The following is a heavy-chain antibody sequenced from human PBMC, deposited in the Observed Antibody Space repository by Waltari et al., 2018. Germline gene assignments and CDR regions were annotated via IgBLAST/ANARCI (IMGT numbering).Heavy chain of an antibody. J-gene: IGHJ4*02. V-gene: IGHV4-39*01. CDR3: ARQQYYFDY. Sequence: QLQLQESGPGLVKPSETLSLTCTVSGGSISSSSYYWGGIRQPPGKGREWIGSIYYSGRTYYNPSLKSRVTISVDTSKNQFSLKLSSVTAADTAVYYCARQQYYFDYWGQGTLVTVSS. CDR2: IYYSGRT. CDR1: GGSISSSSYY.